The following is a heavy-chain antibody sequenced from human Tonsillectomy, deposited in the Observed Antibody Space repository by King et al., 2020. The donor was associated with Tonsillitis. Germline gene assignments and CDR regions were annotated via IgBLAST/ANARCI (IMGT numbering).Heavy chain of an antibody. CDR2: TIPIFGTA. Sequence: VQLVQSGAEVKKPGSSVKVSCKAFGGTFSSFAITWVRQAPGQGLEWMGGTIPIFGTANYAQKFQGRVTITADESTSTAYMELSSLRFEDTAVYYCARVPDCSGGSCDGGYDYWGQGTLVTVSS. CDR1: GGTFSSFA. D-gene: IGHD2-15*01. CDR3: ARVPDCSGGSCDGGYDY. J-gene: IGHJ4*02. V-gene: IGHV1-69*01.